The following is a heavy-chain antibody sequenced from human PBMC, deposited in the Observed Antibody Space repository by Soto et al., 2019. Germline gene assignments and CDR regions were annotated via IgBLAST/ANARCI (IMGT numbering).Heavy chain of an antibody. CDR3: ARDRITARGDAFDL. CDR1: GGTFSTYI. V-gene: IGHV1-69*02. D-gene: IGHD3-16*01. CDR2: IIPIPDIT. J-gene: IGHJ3*01. Sequence: QVQLVQSGAEVRKPGSSVKVSCKAPGGTFSTYIISWVRQAPGQGLEWMGRIIPIPDITNYAQKFQDRVTVTADRSTSTAYMELTSLRSGDTAVYYCARDRITARGDAFDLWGQGTMVTVSS.